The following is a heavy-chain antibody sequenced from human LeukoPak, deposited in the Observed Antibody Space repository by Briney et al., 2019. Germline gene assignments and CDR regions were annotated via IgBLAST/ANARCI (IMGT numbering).Heavy chain of an antibody. CDR1: GYSFTSYW. D-gene: IGHD2-2*01. V-gene: IGHV5-51*01. Sequence: GESLKISCKGPGYSFTSYWIGWVRQMPGKGLEWMGIIYPGDSDTRYSPSFQGQVTISADKSISTAYLQWSSLKASDTAMYYCARQVPAATNWFDPWGQGTLVTVSS. CDR3: ARQVPAATNWFDP. CDR2: IYPGDSDT. J-gene: IGHJ5*02.